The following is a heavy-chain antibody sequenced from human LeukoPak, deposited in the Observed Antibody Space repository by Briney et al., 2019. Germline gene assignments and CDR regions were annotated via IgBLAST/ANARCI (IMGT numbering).Heavy chain of an antibody. D-gene: IGHD5-18*01. CDR3: ARGPRRGYNYGVFDY. CDR1: GGTFSSYA. CDR2: IIPIFGTA. Sequence: SVKVSCKASGGTFSSYAISWVRQAPGQGLEWMGGIIPIFGTANYAQKFQGRVTITADESTSTAYMELSSLRSEDTAVYYCARGPRRGYNYGVFDYWGQGTLVTVSS. V-gene: IGHV1-69*01. J-gene: IGHJ4*02.